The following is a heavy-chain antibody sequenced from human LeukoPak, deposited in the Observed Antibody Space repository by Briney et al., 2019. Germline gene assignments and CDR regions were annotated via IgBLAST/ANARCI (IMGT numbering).Heavy chain of an antibody. CDR2: ISPNSGVT. CDR3: ARELGRNAFDV. V-gene: IGHV1-2*02. D-gene: IGHD7-27*01. J-gene: IGHJ3*01. Sequence: GASEKVSCTASGYTFADNLMYWIRQAPGQGLECMGWISPNSGVTNYAQKFQGRITMTGDTSISTGYMELSSLRSDDTAVYYCARELGRNAFDVWGQGKMVTVSS. CDR1: GYTFADNL.